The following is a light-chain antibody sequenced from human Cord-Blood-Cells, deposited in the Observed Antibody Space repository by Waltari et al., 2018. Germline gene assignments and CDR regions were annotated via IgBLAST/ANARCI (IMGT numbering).Light chain of an antibody. Sequence: EIVLTQSPATLSFSPGARATLSCRASQSVSSYLAWFQQKPGHAPRILIYDVSNMATGIPARFSGSGSGTYFTLTISSLEPEDFAVYYCQQRSNWPTFGQGTRLEI. CDR2: DVS. J-gene: IGKJ5*01. CDR3: QQRSNWPT. V-gene: IGKV3-11*01. CDR1: QSVSSY.